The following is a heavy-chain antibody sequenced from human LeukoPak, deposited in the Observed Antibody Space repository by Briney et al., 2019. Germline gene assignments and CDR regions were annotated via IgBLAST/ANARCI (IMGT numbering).Heavy chain of an antibody. CDR2: TYYRSKWYN. J-gene: IGHJ3*02. Sequence: SQTLSLTCAIAGDSVSSNSAAWNWIRQSPSRGLEWLGMTYYRSKWYNDYAISVKSRITINPDTSKNQFSLQLNSVTPEDTAVYYCARVVQVYCSSTSCYVGAFDIWGQGTMVTVSS. V-gene: IGHV6-1*01. D-gene: IGHD2-2*01. CDR3: ARVVQVYCSSTSCYVGAFDI. CDR1: GDSVSSNSAA.